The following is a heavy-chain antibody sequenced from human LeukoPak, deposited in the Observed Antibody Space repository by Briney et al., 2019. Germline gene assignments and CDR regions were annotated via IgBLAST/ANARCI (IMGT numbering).Heavy chain of an antibody. J-gene: IGHJ4*02. CDR2: ISSSSLYI. D-gene: IGHD5-24*01. CDR1: GFTFSSYE. Sequence: TGGSLRLSCAASGFTFSSYEMNWVRQAPGKGLEWVSSISSSSLYIYYADSVKGRFTISRDNAKNSLFLQMNSLRAEDTAVYYCAREGDGYNSPIDYWGQGTLVTVSS. CDR3: AREGDGYNSPIDY. V-gene: IGHV3-21*01.